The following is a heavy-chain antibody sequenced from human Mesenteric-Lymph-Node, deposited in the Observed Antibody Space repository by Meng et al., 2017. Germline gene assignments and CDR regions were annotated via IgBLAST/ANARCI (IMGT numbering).Heavy chain of an antibody. J-gene: IGHJ4*02. D-gene: IGHD3-10*01. CDR3: AREPSFGEHDY. Sequence: GESLKISCVASGFTFSSYTMHWVRQAPGKGPEWVTGISYDGRNEYYTDSVKGRFTISRDNSKNTLYLQMSSLTPDDTAVYYCAREPSFGEHDYWGQGTLVTVSS. CDR2: ISYDGRNE. V-gene: IGHV3-30*10. CDR1: GFTFSSYT.